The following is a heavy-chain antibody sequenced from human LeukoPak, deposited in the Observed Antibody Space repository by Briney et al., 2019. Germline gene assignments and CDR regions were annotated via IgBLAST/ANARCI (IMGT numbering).Heavy chain of an antibody. V-gene: IGHV3-23*01. Sequence: PGGSLRLSCVASGFTFSRYAMNRVRQTPGKGLEWDSLIGTNEQRTHYADSVKGRFTISRDNSKNTLFLQMNSLRAEDTAVYYCAKDLDSTDLYDNADWGQGTLVTVSS. J-gene: IGHJ1*01. CDR3: AKDLDSTDLYDNAD. CDR1: GFTFSRYA. CDR2: IGTNEQRT. D-gene: IGHD6-19*01.